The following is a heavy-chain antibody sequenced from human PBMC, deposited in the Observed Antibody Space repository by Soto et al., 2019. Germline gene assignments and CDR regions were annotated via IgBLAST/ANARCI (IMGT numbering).Heavy chain of an antibody. CDR1: GDSVSSPYY. CDR3: ARSAGWYAVHS. J-gene: IGHJ4*02. V-gene: IGHV4-4*02. D-gene: IGHD6-19*01. CDR2: VFHTGTT. Sequence: QVQLQESGPGLVKPSGTLSLTCAVSGDSVSSPYYWCWVRQPPGKGLEWIGEVFHTGTTSYNPSLRSRVTISMDKSNNQFSLALSYVTAADTAVYYCARSAGWYAVHSWGPGTLVIVSS.